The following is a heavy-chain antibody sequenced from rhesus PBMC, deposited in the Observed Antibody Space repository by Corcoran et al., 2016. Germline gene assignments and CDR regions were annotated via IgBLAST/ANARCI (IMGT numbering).Heavy chain of an antibody. V-gene: IGHV4-169*01. CDR3: ARGYSGYSYFDY. Sequence: QLQLQESGPGLVKPSETLSVTCAVSGVSIRSSYWSWIRQAPGKGLEWIGYIYGSGSSTNYNPSLKSRVSLAVYTSKNQLSLKLSSVTAADTAVYYCARGYSGYSYFDYWGQGVLVTVSS. D-gene: IGHD5-24*01. J-gene: IGHJ4*01. CDR2: IYGSGSST. CDR1: GVSIRSSY.